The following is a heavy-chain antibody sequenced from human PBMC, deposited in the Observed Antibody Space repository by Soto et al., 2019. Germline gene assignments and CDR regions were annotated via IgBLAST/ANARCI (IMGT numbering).Heavy chain of an antibody. CDR2: ISGSGGST. V-gene: IGHV3-23*01. CDR1: GFTFSSYA. D-gene: IGHD4-17*01. Sequence: PGGSLRLSCAASGFTFSSYAMSWVRQAPGKGLEWVSAISGSGGSTYYADSVKGRFTISRDNSKNTLYLQMNSLRAEDTAVYYCANSESDYGDYCRSLDYWGQGTLATVSS. J-gene: IGHJ4*02. CDR3: ANSESDYGDYCRSLDY.